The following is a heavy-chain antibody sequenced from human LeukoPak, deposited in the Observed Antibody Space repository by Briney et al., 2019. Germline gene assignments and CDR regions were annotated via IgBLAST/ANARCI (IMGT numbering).Heavy chain of an antibody. CDR1: GFTFSSYS. V-gene: IGHV3-21*01. D-gene: IGHD3-16*01. CDR2: ISSSGTYI. J-gene: IGHJ4*02. Sequence: GGSLRLSCAASGFTFSSYSMNWVRQAPGEGLEWVSSISSSGTYIYYADSVKGRFTISRDNAKNSLYLQMNSLRAEDTAVYYCARHLLSGDFWGIDYWGQGTLVTVSS. CDR3: ARHLLSGDFWGIDY.